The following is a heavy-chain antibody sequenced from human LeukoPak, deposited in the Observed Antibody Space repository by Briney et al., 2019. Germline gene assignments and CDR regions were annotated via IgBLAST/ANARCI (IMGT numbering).Heavy chain of an antibody. CDR2: ISSSGSTI. J-gene: IGHJ4*02. D-gene: IGHD3-10*01. CDR3: ARDLPSYGSGTFDY. Sequence: GGSLRLSCAASGFTFRSYEMNWVRQAPGKGLEGVSYISSSGSTIYYADSVKGRFTISRDNAKNSLYLQMNRLRAEDTAVYYCARDLPSYGSGTFDYWGQGTLVTVSS. CDR1: GFTFRSYE. V-gene: IGHV3-48*03.